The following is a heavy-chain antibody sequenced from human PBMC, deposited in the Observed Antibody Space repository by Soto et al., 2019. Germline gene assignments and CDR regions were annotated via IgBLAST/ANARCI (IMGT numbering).Heavy chain of an antibody. V-gene: IGHV3-30*18. J-gene: IGHJ6*02. CDR1: GFTFSNYA. CDR3: AKGGRGVYYDINV. D-gene: IGHD3-10*01. CDR2: ISYDGSNE. Sequence: GGSLRLSCAASGFTFSNYAIHWVRQAPGEGLEWVALISYDGSNEYYAASVRGRFTISRDNSKNTLYLQMNSLRPDDTAIYYCAKGGRGVYYDINVWGQGTTVTVSS.